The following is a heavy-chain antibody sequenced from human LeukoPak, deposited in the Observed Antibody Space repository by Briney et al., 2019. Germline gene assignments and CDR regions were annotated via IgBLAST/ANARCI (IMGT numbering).Heavy chain of an antibody. V-gene: IGHV3-23*01. CDR1: GFTFSSYA. CDR3: AKRGSYSSSWYDYYFDY. D-gene: IGHD6-13*01. CDR2: ISGSGGST. J-gene: IGHJ4*02. Sequence: GGSLRLSCAASGFTFSSYAMSWVRQAPGKGLEWVSAISGSGGSTYYADSVKGRFTISRDNSKNTLYLQMNSLRAEDTAVYYCAKRGSYSSSWYDYYFDYWGQGTLVTVSS.